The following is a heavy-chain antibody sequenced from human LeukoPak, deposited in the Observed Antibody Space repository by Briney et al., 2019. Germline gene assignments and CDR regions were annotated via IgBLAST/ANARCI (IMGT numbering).Heavy chain of an antibody. V-gene: IGHV3-30-3*02. Sequence: PGGSLRLSCAAYGFTFSSYAMHWVRQAPGKGLEWVAVISYDGSNKYYADSVKGRFTISRDNSKNTLYLQMNSLRAEDTAVYYCTKNVGYFDFDWSWGQGTLVTVSS. CDR1: GFTFSSYA. CDR3: TKNVGYFDFDWS. CDR2: ISYDGSNK. J-gene: IGHJ5*02. D-gene: IGHD3-9*01.